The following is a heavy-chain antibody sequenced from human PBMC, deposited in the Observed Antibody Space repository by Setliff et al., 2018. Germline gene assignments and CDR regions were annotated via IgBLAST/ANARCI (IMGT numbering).Heavy chain of an antibody. CDR1: GGSIRSGTYY. D-gene: IGHD3-3*01. Sequence: SETLSLTCNVSGGSIRSGTYYWSWIRQPAERGLEWIGQVYTSWSTNYNPSLKSRVTLSIDASKRQFSLKLTSVTAADTAVYYCARVSGFLYMDVWGKGTTVTVSS. V-gene: IGHV4-61*09. CDR3: ARVSGFLYMDV. CDR2: VYTSWST. J-gene: IGHJ6*03.